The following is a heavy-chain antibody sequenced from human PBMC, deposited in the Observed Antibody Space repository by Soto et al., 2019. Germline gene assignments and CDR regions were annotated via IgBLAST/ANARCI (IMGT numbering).Heavy chain of an antibody. J-gene: IGHJ4*02. D-gene: IGHD1-26*01. CDR3: ARLGGSYAVPHFDY. CDR1: GGSINSYY. Sequence: PSETLSLTCTVSGGSINSYYWSWIRQPPGKGLEWIGYIYYSGTTTNYNPSLKSRVTLSVDTSKNQFSLKLSSVTAADTAVYYCARLGGSYAVPHFDYWGQGTLVTVSS. CDR2: IYYSGTTT. V-gene: IGHV4-59*08.